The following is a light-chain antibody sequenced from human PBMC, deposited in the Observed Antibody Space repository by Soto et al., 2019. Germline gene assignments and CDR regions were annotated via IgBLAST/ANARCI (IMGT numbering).Light chain of an antibody. CDR2: DNN. CDR1: SSNIGENY. V-gene: IGLV1-51*01. Sequence: QSALTQPPSVSAAPEQKVTISCSGSSSNIGENYVSWYQQLPGTAPKLLIYDNNQRPSGIPDRFSVSKSATSATLGISGLQTGDEADYYCATWDSSLNAWVFGGGTKLTVL. J-gene: IGLJ3*02. CDR3: ATWDSSLNAWV.